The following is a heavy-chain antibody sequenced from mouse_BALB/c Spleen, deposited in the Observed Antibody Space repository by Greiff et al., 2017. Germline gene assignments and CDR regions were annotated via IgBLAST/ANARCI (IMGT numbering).Heavy chain of an antibody. CDR1: GYTFTSYV. D-gene: IGHD2-12*01. V-gene: IGHV1-14*01. Sequence: EVQLQQSGPELVKPGASVKMSCKASGYTFTSYVMHWVKQKPGQGLEWIGYINPYNDGTKYNEKFKGKATLTSDKSSSTAYMELSSLTSEDSAVYYCARCGLLLPSRFAYWGQGTLVTVSA. CDR2: INPYNDGT. J-gene: IGHJ3*01. CDR3: ARCGLLLPSRFAY.